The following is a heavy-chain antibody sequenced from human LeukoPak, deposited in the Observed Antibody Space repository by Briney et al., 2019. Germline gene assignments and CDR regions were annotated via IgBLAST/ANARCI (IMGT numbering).Heavy chain of an antibody. CDR2: IYGGGGA. D-gene: IGHD4-17*01. CDR3: ARGSRSVTTWGYFDY. CDR1: GFTVSTNY. Sequence: GGSLRLSCAASGFTVSTNYMSWVRQAPGKGLEWVSLIYGGGGAYYADSVKGRFTNSRDNSRNTLSLQMNSLRVDDTAVYYCARGSRSVTTWGYFDYWGQGALVTVSS. J-gene: IGHJ4*02. V-gene: IGHV3-66*01.